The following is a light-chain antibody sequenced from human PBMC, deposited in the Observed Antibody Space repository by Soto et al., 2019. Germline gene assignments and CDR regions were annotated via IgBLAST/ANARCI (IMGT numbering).Light chain of an antibody. CDR2: GAS. V-gene: IGKV3-15*01. CDR3: QQYYNWPT. Sequence: EIVMTQSPATLSVSPGERATLSCRASQSVSSNLDWYQQKPCQAPRLLIYGASTRATSIPARFSGNGSGTEVTRTISSLKSEDFAVEYCQQYYNWPTFGPGTKVDIK. CDR1: QSVSSN. J-gene: IGKJ3*01.